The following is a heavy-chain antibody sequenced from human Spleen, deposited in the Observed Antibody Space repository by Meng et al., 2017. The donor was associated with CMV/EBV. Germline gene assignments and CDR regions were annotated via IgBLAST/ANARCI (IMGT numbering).Heavy chain of an antibody. D-gene: IGHD3-10*01. V-gene: IGHV3-23*01. J-gene: IGHJ4*02. CDR2: ISGRGGTT. Sequence: ASGFGFSWYAMTWVRQAPGKGLKWVSAISGRGGTTYYTDSVKGRFTISRDDSQNTLYLHMIGLRAEDTAVYYCAKGGYTSGTYDLMHWGQGTLVTVSS. CDR1: GFGFSWYA. CDR3: AKGGYTSGTYDLMH.